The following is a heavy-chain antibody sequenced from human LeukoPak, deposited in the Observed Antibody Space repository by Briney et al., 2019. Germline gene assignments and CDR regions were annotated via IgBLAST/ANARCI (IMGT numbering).Heavy chain of an antibody. J-gene: IGHJ4*02. CDR2: IKSKTDGGTT. CDR3: AAAAKVGGY. CDR1: GFTFNNAW. V-gene: IGHV3-15*01. Sequence: GGSLRLSCAASGFTFNNAWMSWVRQAPGKGLEWVGRIKSKTDGGTTDYAAPVKGRFTISRDDSNNTLFLEMSSLKTEDTAVYYCAAAAKVGGYWGQGTLVTVSS. D-gene: IGHD2-2*01.